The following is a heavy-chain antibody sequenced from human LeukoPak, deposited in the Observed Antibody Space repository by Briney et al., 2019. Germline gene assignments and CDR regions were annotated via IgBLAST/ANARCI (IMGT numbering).Heavy chain of an antibody. CDR1: GFTFSSYW. CDR2: IKQDGSEK. V-gene: IGHV3-7*01. CDR3: ARVLVGQEMVRGVIGGAFDI. Sequence: GGSLRLSCAASGFTFSSYWMSWVRQAPGKGLEWVANIKQDGSEKYYVDSVKGRFTISRDNAKNSLYLQMNSLRAEDTAVYYCARVLVGQEMVRGVIGGAFDIWGQGTMVTVSS. D-gene: IGHD3-10*01. J-gene: IGHJ3*02.